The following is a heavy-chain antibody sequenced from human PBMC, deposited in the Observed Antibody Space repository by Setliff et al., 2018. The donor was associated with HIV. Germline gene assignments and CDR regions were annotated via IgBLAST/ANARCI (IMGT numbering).Heavy chain of an antibody. V-gene: IGHV1-69*05. J-gene: IGHJ4*02. CDR2: IIPMIGLA. D-gene: IGHD2-15*01. Sequence: ASVKVSCKASGGTFSDYAISWVRQAPGQGLEWMGGIIPMIGLATYAQKFQGRVTITTDESTSTAYMELSSLTSEDTAMYYCAREDGFCSGGSCYLDFWGQGALVTVS. CDR3: AREDGFCSGGSCYLDF. CDR1: GGTFSDYA.